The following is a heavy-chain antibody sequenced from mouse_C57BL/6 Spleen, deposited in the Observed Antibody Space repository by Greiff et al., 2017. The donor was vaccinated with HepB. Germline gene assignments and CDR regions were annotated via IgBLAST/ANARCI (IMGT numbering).Heavy chain of an antibody. CDR2: ISNGGGST. Sequence: EVKLVESGGGLVQPGGSLKLSCAASGFTFSDYYMYWVRQTPEKRLEWVAYISNGGGSTYYPDTVKGRFTISRDNAKNTLYLQMSRLKSEDTAMYYCARGDITTVEGYAMDYWGQGTSVTVSS. CDR1: GFTFSDYY. V-gene: IGHV5-12*01. J-gene: IGHJ4*01. CDR3: ARGDITTVEGYAMDY. D-gene: IGHD1-1*01.